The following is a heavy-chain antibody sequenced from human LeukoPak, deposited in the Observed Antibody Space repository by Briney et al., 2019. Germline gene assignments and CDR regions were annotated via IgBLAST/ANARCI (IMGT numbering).Heavy chain of an antibody. J-gene: IGHJ3*02. CDR1: GGTSSSYA. Sequence: SVKVSCKASGGTSSSYAISWVRQAPGQGLEWMGGIIPIFGTANYAQKFQGRVTITADESTSTAYMELSSLRSEDTAVYYCARINGILTADAFDIWGQGTMVTVSS. CDR2: IIPIFGTA. V-gene: IGHV1-69*13. CDR3: ARINGILTADAFDI. D-gene: IGHD1-14*01.